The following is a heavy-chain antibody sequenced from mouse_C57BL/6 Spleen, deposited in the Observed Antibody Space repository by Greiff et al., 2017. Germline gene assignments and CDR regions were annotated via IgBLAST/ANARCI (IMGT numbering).Heavy chain of an antibody. D-gene: IGHD2-3*01. V-gene: IGHV1-50*01. CDR1: GYTFTSYW. CDR2: IDPSDSYT. CDR3: GIWLLRGFAY. J-gene: IGHJ3*01. Sequence: LQPGAELVKTGASVKLSCKASGYTFTSYWMQWVKQRPGQGLGWIGAIDPSDSYTNYNKKFKGKATLSVDTSSSTAYMQLSSLTSEDSAVYYCGIWLLRGFAYWGQGTLVTVSA.